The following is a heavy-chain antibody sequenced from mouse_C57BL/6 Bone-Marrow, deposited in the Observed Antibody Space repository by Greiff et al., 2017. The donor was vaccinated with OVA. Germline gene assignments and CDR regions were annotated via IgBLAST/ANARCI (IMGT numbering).Heavy chain of an antibody. CDR1: GYTFTSYW. CDR2: IDPNSGGT. CDR3: ASPLYYGSSLYAMDY. J-gene: IGHJ4*01. V-gene: IGHV1-72*01. D-gene: IGHD1-1*01. Sequence: VQLQQPGAELVKPGASVKLSCKASGYTFTSYWMHWVKQRPGRGLEWIGRIDPNSGGTKYNEKFKSQATLTVDKPSSTAYMQLSSLTSEDSAVYYCASPLYYGSSLYAMDYWGQGTSVTVSS.